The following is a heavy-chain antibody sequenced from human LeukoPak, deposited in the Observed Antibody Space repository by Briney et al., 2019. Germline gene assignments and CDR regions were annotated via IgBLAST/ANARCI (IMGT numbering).Heavy chain of an antibody. J-gene: IGHJ5*02. Sequence: ASVKVSCKASGYTFTGYYMHWVRQAPGQGLEWMGWINPNSGGTNYAQKFRGRVTMTRDTSISTAYMELSRLRSDDTAVYYCARDSYGDYNNWFDPWGQGTLVTVSS. CDR1: GYTFTGYY. D-gene: IGHD4-17*01. V-gene: IGHV1-2*02. CDR2: INPNSGGT. CDR3: ARDSYGDYNNWFDP.